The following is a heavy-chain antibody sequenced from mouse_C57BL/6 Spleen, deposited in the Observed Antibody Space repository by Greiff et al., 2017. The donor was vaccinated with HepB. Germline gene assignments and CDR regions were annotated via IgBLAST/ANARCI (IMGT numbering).Heavy chain of an antibody. CDR3: AREEGGRNWYFDV. CDR1: GYTFTSYW. Sequence: QVQLQQPGAELVKPGASVKLSCKASGYTFTSYWMHWVKQRPGQGLEWIGMIHPNSGSTNYNEKFKSKATLTVDKSSRTAYMQLSSLTSEDSAVYYCAREEGGRNWYFDVWGTGTTVTVSS. V-gene: IGHV1-64*01. CDR2: IHPNSGST. D-gene: IGHD3-3*01. J-gene: IGHJ1*03.